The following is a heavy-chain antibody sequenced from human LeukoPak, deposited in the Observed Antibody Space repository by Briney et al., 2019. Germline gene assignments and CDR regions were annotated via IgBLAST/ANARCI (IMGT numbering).Heavy chain of an antibody. CDR1: GGSISSDY. Sequence: QPSETLSLTCTVSGGSISSDYWSWIRQPPGKGLEWIGYIYYSGSTNYNPSLKSRVTISVDTSKNQFSLKLSSVTAADTAVYYCARDSSRYSSGYYYVYFDYWGQGTLVTVSS. CDR2: IYYSGST. V-gene: IGHV4-59*01. D-gene: IGHD3-22*01. CDR3: ARDSSRYSSGYYYVYFDY. J-gene: IGHJ4*02.